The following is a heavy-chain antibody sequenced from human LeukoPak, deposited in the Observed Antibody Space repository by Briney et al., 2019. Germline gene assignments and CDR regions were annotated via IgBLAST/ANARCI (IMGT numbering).Heavy chain of an antibody. D-gene: IGHD6-13*01. CDR1: GDSVSSNSAA. CDR3: ARDRRAPYSSSWLGFDP. Sequence: SQTLSLTCAISGDSVSSNSAAWNWIRQSPSRGLEWLGRTYYGSKWYNDYAVSVKSRITINPDTSKNQFSLQLNSVTPEDTAVYYCARDRRAPYSSSWLGFDPWGQGTLVTVSS. CDR2: TYYGSKWYN. J-gene: IGHJ5*02. V-gene: IGHV6-1*01.